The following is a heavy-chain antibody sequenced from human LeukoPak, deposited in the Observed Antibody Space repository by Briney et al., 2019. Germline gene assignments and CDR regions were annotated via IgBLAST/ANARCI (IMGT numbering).Heavy chain of an antibody. CDR1: GGSISSSSYY. D-gene: IGHD3-22*01. V-gene: IGHV4-39*01. J-gene: IGHJ4*02. Sequence: PSETLSLTCTVSGGSISSSSYYWGWIRQPPGKGLEWIGSIYYSGSTYYNPSLKSRVAISVDTSKNQFSLKLSSVTAADTAVYYCARRPGGCYDSSGYFDYWGQGTLVTVSS. CDR3: ARRPGGCYDSSGYFDY. CDR2: IYYSGST.